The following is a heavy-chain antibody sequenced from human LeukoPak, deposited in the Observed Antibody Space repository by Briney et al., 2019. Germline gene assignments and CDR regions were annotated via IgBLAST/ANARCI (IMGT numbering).Heavy chain of an antibody. CDR1: GFTFSSYW. CDR3: ARRGTMVRDMDV. CDR2: INSDGSST. V-gene: IGHV3-74*01. Sequence: GGCLRLSCAASGFTFSSYWMHWVRQAPGKGLVWVSRINSDGSSTSYADSVKGRFTISRDNAKNTLYLQMNSLRAEDTAVYYCARRGTMVRDMDVWGQATTVTVSS. D-gene: IGHD3-10*01. J-gene: IGHJ6*02.